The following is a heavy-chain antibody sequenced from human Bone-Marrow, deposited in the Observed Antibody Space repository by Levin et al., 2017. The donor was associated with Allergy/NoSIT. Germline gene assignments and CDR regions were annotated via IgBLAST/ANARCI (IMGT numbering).Heavy chain of an antibody. Sequence: GESLKISCAASGFTFSTYAMTWVRQAPGKGLEWVSSISGSTGSGGSTYYADSVKGRFTISRDNSKNTLHLQMNSLRADDTAVYYCAKFPHPYSDGWHYQYFHKWGQGTPVTVSS. CDR3: AKFPHPYSDGWHYQYFHK. D-gene: IGHD1-26*01. CDR1: GFTFSTYA. CDR2: ISGSTGSGGST. J-gene: IGHJ1*01. V-gene: IGHV3-23*01.